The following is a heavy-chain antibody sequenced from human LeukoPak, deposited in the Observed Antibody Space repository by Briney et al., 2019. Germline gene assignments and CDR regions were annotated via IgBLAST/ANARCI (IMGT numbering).Heavy chain of an antibody. CDR1: GYTFTGYY. Sequence: ASVKVSCKASGYTFTGYYMHWVRQAPGQGLEWMGWISAYNGNTNYAQKLQGRVTMTTDTSTSTAYMELRSLRSDDTAVYYCAREQYYYGSGSYYSYWGQGTLVTVSS. J-gene: IGHJ4*02. CDR2: ISAYNGNT. CDR3: AREQYYYGSGSYYSY. D-gene: IGHD3-10*01. V-gene: IGHV1-18*04.